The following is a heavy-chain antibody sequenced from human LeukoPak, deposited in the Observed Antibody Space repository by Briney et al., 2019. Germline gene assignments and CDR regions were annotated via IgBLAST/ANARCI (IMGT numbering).Heavy chain of an antibody. J-gene: IGHJ5*02. Sequence: SETLSLTCTVSGGSISSGSYYWSWIRQPAGKGLEWIGRIYTSGSTYYNPSLKSRVTISVDTSKNQFSLKLSSVTAADTAVYYCARDGISVDTAIPHWFDPWGQGTLVTVSS. V-gene: IGHV4-61*02. CDR2: IYTSGST. CDR3: ARDGISVDTAIPHWFDP. CDR1: GGSISSGSYY. D-gene: IGHD5-18*01.